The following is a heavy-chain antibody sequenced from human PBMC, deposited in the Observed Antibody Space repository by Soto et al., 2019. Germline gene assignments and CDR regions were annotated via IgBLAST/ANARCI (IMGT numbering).Heavy chain of an antibody. CDR3: AKGISTCYYDSSGYFVY. CDR1: GFTFSSYA. J-gene: IGHJ4*02. Sequence: GGSLRLSCAASGFTFSSYAMSWVRQAPGKGLEWVSAISGSGGSTYYADSVKGRFTISRDNSKNTLYLQMNSLRAEDTAVYYCAKGISTCYYDSSGYFVYWGQGTLVTVSS. V-gene: IGHV3-23*01. CDR2: ISGSGGST. D-gene: IGHD3-22*01.